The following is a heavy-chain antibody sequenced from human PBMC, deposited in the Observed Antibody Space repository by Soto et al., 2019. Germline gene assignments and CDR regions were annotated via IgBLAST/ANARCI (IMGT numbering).Heavy chain of an antibody. J-gene: IGHJ6*02. V-gene: IGHV1-18*01. CDR1: GYTFTSYG. CDR2: ISAYNGNT. Sequence: ASVKVSCKASGYTFTSYGISWVRQAPGQGLEWMGWISAYNGNTNYAQKLQCRVTMTRDTSTSTAYMELRSLRSDDTAVYYCASCYDFWSGYCRQPLGGMDVWGQGTTVTVSS. D-gene: IGHD3-3*01. CDR3: ASCYDFWSGYCRQPLGGMDV.